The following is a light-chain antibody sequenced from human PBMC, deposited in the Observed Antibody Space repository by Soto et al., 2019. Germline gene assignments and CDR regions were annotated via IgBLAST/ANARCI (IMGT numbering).Light chain of an antibody. CDR3: QQYGSSPLT. J-gene: IGKJ4*01. CDR2: GAS. V-gene: IGKV3-20*01. Sequence: DIVLTQSPGTLSLSPGERATLSCRASQSVSSSYLAWYQQKPGQAPRLLIYGASIRATGMPDRFSGSGSGTDFTLTISRLEPEDFAVYYWQQYGSSPLTFGGGTKVEIK. CDR1: QSVSSSY.